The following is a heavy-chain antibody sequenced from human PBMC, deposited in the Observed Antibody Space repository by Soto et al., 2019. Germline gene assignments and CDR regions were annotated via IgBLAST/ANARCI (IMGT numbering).Heavy chain of an antibody. Sequence: SETLSLTCAVYGGSFSGYYWSWIRQPPGKGLEWIGEINHSGSTNYNPSLKSRVTISVDTSKNQFPLKLSSVTAADTAVYYCARGWELRVGMDVWSQGTTVSVS. V-gene: IGHV4-34*01. D-gene: IGHD1-26*01. J-gene: IGHJ6*02. CDR1: GGSFSGYY. CDR3: ARGWELRVGMDV. CDR2: INHSGST.